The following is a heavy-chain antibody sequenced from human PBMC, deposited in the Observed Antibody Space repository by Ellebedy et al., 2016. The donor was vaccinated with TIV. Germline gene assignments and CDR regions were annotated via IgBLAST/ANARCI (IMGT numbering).Heavy chain of an antibody. Sequence: MPSETLSLTCTVSGGSMDGYYWSWIRQPPGKGLEWIGHIYYSGSTNYNPSLKSRVTISVDTSKNQFSLKLSSVTAADTAVYYCARVLPYSRGWYDFDYWGQGTLVTVSS. CDR2: IYYSGST. J-gene: IGHJ4*02. CDR3: ARVLPYSRGWYDFDY. V-gene: IGHV4-59*01. CDR1: GGSMDGYY. D-gene: IGHD6-19*01.